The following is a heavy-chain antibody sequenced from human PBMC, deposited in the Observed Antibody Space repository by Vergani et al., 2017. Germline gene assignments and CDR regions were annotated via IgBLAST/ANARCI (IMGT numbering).Heavy chain of an antibody. CDR1: GYTFNDYY. CDR3: ARVAMATISGDYYGMDV. J-gene: IGHJ6*02. V-gene: IGHV1-2*02. Sequence: QVQLVQSGAEVKKPGASMKVSCKASGYTFNDYYMHWVRQAPGQGLEWMGWINPNSGGTNYAQKFQGRVTMTRDTSISTAYMELSRLRSDDTAVYYCARVAMATISGDYYGMDVWGQGTTVTVSS. CDR2: INPNSGGT. D-gene: IGHD5-24*01.